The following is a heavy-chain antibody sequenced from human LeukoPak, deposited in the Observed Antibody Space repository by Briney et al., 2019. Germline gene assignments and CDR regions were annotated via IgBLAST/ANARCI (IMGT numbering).Heavy chain of an antibody. J-gene: IGHJ6*02. Sequence: ASVKVSCKASGYTFTSYAMNWVRQAPGQGLEWMGGIIPIFGTANYAQKFQGRVTITADESTSTAYMELSSLRSEDTAVYYCASGIAAAGTYYYYGMDVWGQGTTVTVSS. CDR1: GYTFTSYA. V-gene: IGHV1-69*13. CDR3: ASGIAAAGTYYYYGMDV. CDR2: IIPIFGTA. D-gene: IGHD6-13*01.